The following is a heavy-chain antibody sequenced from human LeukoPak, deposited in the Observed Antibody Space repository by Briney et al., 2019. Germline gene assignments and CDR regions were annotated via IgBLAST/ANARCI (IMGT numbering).Heavy chain of an antibody. CDR2: ISWNGGKT. D-gene: IGHD4-23*01. J-gene: IGHJ4*02. CDR3: ARDRVDGNSFGPHY. V-gene: IGHV3-20*04. CDR1: GFTFDDYG. Sequence: GGSLRLSCAASGFTFDDYGMSWVRQAPGKGLEWVSGISWNGGKTGYADSVKGRFTISRDNAKNSLYLQMNSLRAEDTALYYCARDRVDGNSFGPHYWGQGTLVTVSS.